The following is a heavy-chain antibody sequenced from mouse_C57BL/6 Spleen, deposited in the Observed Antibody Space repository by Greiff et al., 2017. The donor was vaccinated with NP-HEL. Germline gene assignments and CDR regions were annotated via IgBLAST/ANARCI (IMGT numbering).Heavy chain of an antibody. CDR3: ARLYGSSYLYYFDY. Sequence: EVQLQESGGGLVKPGGSLKLSCAASGFTFSDYGMHWVRQAPEKGLEWVAYISSGSSTIYYADTVKGRFTISRDNAKNTLFLQMTSLRSEDTAMYYCARLYGSSYLYYFDYWGQGTTLTVSS. D-gene: IGHD1-1*01. CDR2: ISSGSSTI. V-gene: IGHV5-17*01. CDR1: GFTFSDYG. J-gene: IGHJ2*01.